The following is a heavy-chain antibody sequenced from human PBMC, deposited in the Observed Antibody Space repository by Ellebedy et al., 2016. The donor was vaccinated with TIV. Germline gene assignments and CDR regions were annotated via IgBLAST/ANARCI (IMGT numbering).Heavy chain of an antibody. D-gene: IGHD4-17*01. J-gene: IGHJ5*02. CDR2: IYPGDSDT. Sequence: PGGSLRLSCKGSGYSFTSYWIAWVRQMPGKGLEWMGIIYPGDSDTRYSPSFQGQVTISADKSITTAYLYWSSLKASDSAIYYCARVGPYGDYKWWSDPWGQGTQVTVSS. CDR3: ARVGPYGDYKWWSDP. V-gene: IGHV5-51*01. CDR1: GYSFTSYW.